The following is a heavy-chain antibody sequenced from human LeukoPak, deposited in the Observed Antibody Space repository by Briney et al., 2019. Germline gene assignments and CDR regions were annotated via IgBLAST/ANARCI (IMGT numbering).Heavy chain of an antibody. D-gene: IGHD2-21*02. Sequence: GGSLRLSCAASGFAFSTYAMYWVRQAPGKGLEGVTVIWYDGSNKYYADSVKGRFTISRDNSKNTLYLQMNTLTVEDTAIYYSARRLLTGGVTDFFDFWGQGALVTVSS. CDR3: ARRLLTGGVTDFFDF. CDR2: IWYDGSNK. V-gene: IGHV3-33*01. CDR1: GFAFSTYA. J-gene: IGHJ4*02.